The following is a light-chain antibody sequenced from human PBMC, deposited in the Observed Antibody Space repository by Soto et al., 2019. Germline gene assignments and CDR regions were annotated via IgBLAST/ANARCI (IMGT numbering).Light chain of an antibody. CDR2: GAS. J-gene: IGKJ5*01. CDR1: QSVSSN. Sequence: EIVMTQSPATLSVSPGERATLSCRASQSVSSNLAWYQQKPGQAPRLLIYGASTRATGIPARFSGSGSGTDFTLTISCLQSGDFATYYCQQYYSYPITFGQGTRLEIK. V-gene: IGKV3-15*01. CDR3: QQYYSYPIT.